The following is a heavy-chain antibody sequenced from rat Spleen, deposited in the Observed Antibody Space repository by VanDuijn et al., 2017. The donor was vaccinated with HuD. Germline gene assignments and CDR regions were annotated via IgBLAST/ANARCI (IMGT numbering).Heavy chain of an antibody. V-gene: IGHV5-31*01. J-gene: IGHJ2*01. CDR3: ARPTTGIPFNY. CDR2: ITNASGGT. D-gene: IGHD1-9*01. Sequence: EVQVLESGGGLVQPGNSLKLSCATSGFPFSTAWMYWYRQFPEKRLEWVASITNASGGTHYPDSVKVRFTISRENAKSTLYLQMNSLRSEDTAIYYCARPTTGIPFNYWGQGVMVTVSS. CDR1: GFPFSTAW.